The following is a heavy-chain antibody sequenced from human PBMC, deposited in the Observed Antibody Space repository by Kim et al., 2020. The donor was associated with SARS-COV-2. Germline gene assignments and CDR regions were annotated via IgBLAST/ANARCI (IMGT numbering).Heavy chain of an antibody. Sequence: GGSLRLSCAASGFTFSSYAMHWVRQAPGKGLEWVAVISYDGSNKYYADSVKGRFTISRDNSKNTLYLQMNSLRAEDTAVYYCARELDCSSTSCYHYYYGMDVWGQGTTVTVSS. CDR1: GFTFSSYA. D-gene: IGHD2-2*01. CDR2: ISYDGSNK. CDR3: ARELDCSSTSCYHYYYGMDV. J-gene: IGHJ6*02. V-gene: IGHV3-30*04.